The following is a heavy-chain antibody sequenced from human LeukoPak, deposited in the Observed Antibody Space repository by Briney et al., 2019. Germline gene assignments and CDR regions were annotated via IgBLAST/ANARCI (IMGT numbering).Heavy chain of an antibody. Sequence: GGSLRLSCAASGFTFSDYYMSWVHQAPGKGLEWVANIKQDGSEKYYVDSVKGRFTISRDNAKNSLYLQMNSLRAEDTAVYYCASDLTGYDAFDIWGQGTMVTVSS. CDR3: ASDLTGYDAFDI. CDR2: IKQDGSEK. J-gene: IGHJ3*02. V-gene: IGHV3-7*01. D-gene: IGHD7-27*01. CDR1: GFTFSDYY.